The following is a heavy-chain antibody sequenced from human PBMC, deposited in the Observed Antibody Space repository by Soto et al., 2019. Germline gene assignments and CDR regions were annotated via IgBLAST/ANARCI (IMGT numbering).Heavy chain of an antibody. D-gene: IGHD6-19*01. CDR1: GGSISSYY. CDR3: ASEGIAVAGNRFDY. J-gene: IGHJ4*02. CDR2: IYTSGST. V-gene: IGHV4-4*07. Sequence: QVQLQESGPGLVKPSETLSLTCTVSGGSISSYYWSWIRQPAGKGLEWIGRIYTSGSTNYNPSLKSRVTMSVDTSKNQFSLKLSSVTAADTAVYYCASEGIAVAGNRFDYWGQGTLVTVSS.